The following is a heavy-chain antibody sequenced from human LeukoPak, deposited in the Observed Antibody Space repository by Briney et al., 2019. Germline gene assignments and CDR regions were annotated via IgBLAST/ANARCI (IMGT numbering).Heavy chain of an antibody. V-gene: IGHV1-69*13. CDR2: IIPIFGTA. CDR3: ARQPMIGYYFDY. Sequence: SVKVSCKASGGTFNTYAISWVRPAPGQGLEWMGGIIPIFGTANYAQKFQGRVTITADESTNTAYMELSSLRSEDTAVYYCARQPMIGYYFDYWGQGTLVTVSS. D-gene: IGHD3-22*01. CDR1: GGTFNTYA. J-gene: IGHJ4*02.